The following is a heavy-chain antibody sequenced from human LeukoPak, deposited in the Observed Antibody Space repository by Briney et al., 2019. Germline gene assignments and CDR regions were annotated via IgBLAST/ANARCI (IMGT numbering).Heavy chain of an antibody. CDR2: TYYRSKWYN. Sequence: SQTLSLTCAISGDSVSSNSDAWNWIRQSPSRGLEWLGRTYYRSKWYNDYAVSVKSRITINPDTSMNQFSLILSSVTAADTAVYYCARAGDIVVVPAAMPVPRPFDPWGQGTLVTVSS. CDR3: ARAGDIVVVPAAMPVPRPFDP. D-gene: IGHD2-2*01. J-gene: IGHJ5*02. V-gene: IGHV6-1*01. CDR1: GDSVSSNSDA.